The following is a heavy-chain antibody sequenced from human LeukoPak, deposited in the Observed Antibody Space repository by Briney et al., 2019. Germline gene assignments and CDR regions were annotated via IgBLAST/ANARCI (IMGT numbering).Heavy chain of an antibody. CDR3: ARHFVVVTATNDAFDI. V-gene: IGHV4-34*01. Sequence: SETLSLTCAVYGGSFSGYYWSWIRQPPGKGLEWIGEINHSRSTNYNPSLKSRVTISVDTSKNQFSLKLSSVTAADTAVYYCARHFVVVTATNDAFDIWGQGTMVTVSS. D-gene: IGHD2-21*02. J-gene: IGHJ3*02. CDR1: GGSFSGYY. CDR2: INHSRST.